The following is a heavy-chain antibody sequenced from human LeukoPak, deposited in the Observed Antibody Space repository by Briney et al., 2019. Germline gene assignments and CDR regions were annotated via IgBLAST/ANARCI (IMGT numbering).Heavy chain of an antibody. CDR3: ARGPYYYDSSGYYYWYY. D-gene: IGHD3-22*01. J-gene: IGHJ4*02. CDR1: GFTFSSYS. CDR2: ISSSSSYI. Sequence: PGGSLRLSCAASGFTFSSYSMNWVRQAPGKGLEWVSSISSSSSYIYYADSVKGRFTISRDNAKNSLYLQMNSLRAEDTAVYYCARGPYYYDSSGYYYWYYWGQGTLVTVSS. V-gene: IGHV3-21*01.